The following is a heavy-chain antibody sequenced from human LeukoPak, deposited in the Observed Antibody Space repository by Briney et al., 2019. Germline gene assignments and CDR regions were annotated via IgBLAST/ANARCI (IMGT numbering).Heavy chain of an antibody. V-gene: IGHV4-61*01. Sequence: SETLSLTCTVSGGSISSGNYYWSWIRQPPGKGLEWIGYTHYSGNTNYNPSLKSRVTMSVDTSKNQFSLKLSSVTAADTAVYYCARHVDTNWFDPWGQGTLVTVSS. D-gene: IGHD3-10*02. CDR3: ARHVDTNWFDP. CDR1: GGSISSGNYY. J-gene: IGHJ5*02. CDR2: THYSGNT.